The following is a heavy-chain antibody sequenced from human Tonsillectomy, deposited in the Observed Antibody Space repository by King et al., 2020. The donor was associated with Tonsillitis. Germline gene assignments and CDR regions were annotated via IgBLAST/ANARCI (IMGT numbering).Heavy chain of an antibody. CDR3: ARTPNYYDILTGYYNWFDP. CDR1: GGSVSSGSYY. V-gene: IGHV4-61*01. D-gene: IGHD3-9*01. CDR2: IYYSGST. Sequence: QLQESGPGLVKPSETLSLTCTVSGGSVSSGSYYWSWIRQPPGKGLEWIGYIYYSGSTNYNPSLKSRVTISVDTSKNQFSLKLSSVTAADTAVYYCARTPNYYDILTGYYNWFDPWGQGTLVTVSS. J-gene: IGHJ5*02.